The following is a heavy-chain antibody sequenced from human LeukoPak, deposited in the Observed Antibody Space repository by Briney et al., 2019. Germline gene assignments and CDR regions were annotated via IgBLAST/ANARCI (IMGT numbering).Heavy chain of an antibody. D-gene: IGHD2-2*01. J-gene: IGHJ4*02. CDR3: ASTCSSTSCYPTYGFDY. CDR2: TYTSGST. CDR1: GGSISSYY. V-gene: IGHV4-4*07. Sequence: PSETLSLTCTVSGGSISSYYWSWIRQPAGKGLEWIGRTYTSGSTNYNPSLKSRVTMSVDTSKNQFSLKLSSVTAADTAVYYCASTCSSTSCYPTYGFDYWGQGTLVTVSS.